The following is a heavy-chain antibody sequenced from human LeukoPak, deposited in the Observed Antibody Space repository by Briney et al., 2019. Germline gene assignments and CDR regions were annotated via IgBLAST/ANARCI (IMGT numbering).Heavy chain of an antibody. CDR3: GRDRFGDIDY. Sequence: PGGSLRLSCVASGFSFSDFWMHWVRQAPGKGLEFVSRIESDGSGISYADSVKGRFTASRDNAKNTLYPQMDSLRVEDTAVYYCGRDRFGDIDYWGQGTLATVSS. V-gene: IGHV3-74*01. J-gene: IGHJ4*02. CDR1: GFSFSDFW. CDR2: IESDGSGI. D-gene: IGHD3-10*01.